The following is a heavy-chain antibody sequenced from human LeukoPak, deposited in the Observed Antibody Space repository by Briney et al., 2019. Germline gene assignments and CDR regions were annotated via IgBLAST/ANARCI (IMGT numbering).Heavy chain of an antibody. J-gene: IGHJ4*02. V-gene: IGHV3-64D*06. Sequence: GGSLRLSCSVSGFTFSTYVMHWVRQAPGKGLEYVSAISSNGDNTYYADSVKGRFTISSDNSKDTLYLQMSSLRADDTAVYYCVRGTGYWGQGTLVTVSS. CDR3: VRGTGY. CDR1: GFTFSTYV. CDR2: ISSNGDNT.